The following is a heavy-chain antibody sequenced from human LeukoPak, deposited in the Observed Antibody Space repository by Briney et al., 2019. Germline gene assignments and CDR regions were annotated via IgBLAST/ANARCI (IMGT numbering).Heavy chain of an antibody. CDR1: GGSFSGYY. D-gene: IGHD3-3*01. V-gene: IGHV4-34*01. J-gene: IGHJ4*02. Sequence: SETLSLTCAVYGGSFSGYYWSWIRQPPGKGLEWIGEINHSGSTNYNPSPKSRVTISVDTSKNQFSLKLSSVTAADTAVYYCARRHYDFWSGYPIDYWGQGTLVTVSS. CDR3: ARRHYDFWSGYPIDY. CDR2: INHSGST.